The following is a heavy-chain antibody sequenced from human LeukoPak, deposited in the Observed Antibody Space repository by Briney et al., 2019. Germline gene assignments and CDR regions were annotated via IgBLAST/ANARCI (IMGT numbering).Heavy chain of an antibody. J-gene: IGHJ5*02. V-gene: IGHV3-23*01. CDR1: GFTFSSYA. CDR3: VKGHSSGNWFDP. D-gene: IGHD1-26*01. Sequence: GGSLRLSCAASGFTFSSYAMSWVRQAPGKGLEWVASISTSGDSTYYADSVKGRFTIPRDNSKNTLYVQMNSLRVEDTAVYYCVKGHSSGNWFDPWGQGTRVTVSS. CDR2: ISTSGDST.